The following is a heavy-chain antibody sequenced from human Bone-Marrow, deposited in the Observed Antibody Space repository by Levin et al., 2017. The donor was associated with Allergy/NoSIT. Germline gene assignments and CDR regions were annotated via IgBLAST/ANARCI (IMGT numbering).Heavy chain of an antibody. CDR3: ASFAAGSLYYGLDV. CDR1: RFTFNTYA. Sequence: ASVKVSCTDSRFTFNTYAMSWVRQAPGKGLEWVSAISGGSGRTHYADSVKGRFTISRDNSKNILYLELSSLRAEDTAVYYCASFAAGSLYYGLDVWGQGTTVTVSS. CDR2: ISGGSGRT. V-gene: IGHV3-23*01. J-gene: IGHJ6*02. D-gene: IGHD6-13*01.